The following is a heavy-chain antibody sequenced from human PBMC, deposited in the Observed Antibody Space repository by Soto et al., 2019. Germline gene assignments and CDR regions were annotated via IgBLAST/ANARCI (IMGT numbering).Heavy chain of an antibody. J-gene: IGHJ5*02. CDR1: GGSVNGYY. CDR3: ATRITVFGLLIPPFDP. V-gene: IGHV4-34*01. Sequence: KTSETLSLTCAVYGGSVNGYYWNWIRQPPGKGLEWIGEINHTGGTHYNPSLKIRVTMSVDTSKNQFSLRLSSVTAADTAIYYCATRITVFGLLIPPFDPWGQGTQVTVSS. CDR2: INHTGGT. D-gene: IGHD3-3*01.